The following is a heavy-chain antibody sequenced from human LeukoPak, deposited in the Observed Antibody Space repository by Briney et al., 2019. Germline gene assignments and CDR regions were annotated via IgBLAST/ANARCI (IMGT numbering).Heavy chain of an antibody. CDR1: GFPFSGYA. CDR2: SSSDGSDE. V-gene: IGHV3-30*03. D-gene: IGHD5-18*01. CDR3: AGIQLWPLVFFFDY. Sequence: PAGSLRLSCAAYGFPFSGYAMHWVRQAPGRGLEWVAASSSDGSDEYYVYSVRGRFIISRDNSKNTLDLQLNSLRPEDTAVYYCAGIQLWPLVFFFDYWGQGALVTVSS. J-gene: IGHJ4*02.